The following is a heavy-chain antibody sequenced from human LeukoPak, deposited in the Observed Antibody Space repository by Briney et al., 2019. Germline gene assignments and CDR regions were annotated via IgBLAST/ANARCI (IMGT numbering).Heavy chain of an antibody. Sequence: GGSLRLSCVASGFTFRRHGMSWVRQAPGKGLEWVSAISGSGGSTYYADSVKGRFTISRDNSKNTLCLQMNSLRAEDTAVYYCAKDRVGIAVALITPIDYWGQGTLVTVSS. D-gene: IGHD6-19*01. V-gene: IGHV3-23*01. CDR2: ISGSGGST. J-gene: IGHJ4*02. CDR3: AKDRVGIAVALITPIDY. CDR1: GFTFRRHG.